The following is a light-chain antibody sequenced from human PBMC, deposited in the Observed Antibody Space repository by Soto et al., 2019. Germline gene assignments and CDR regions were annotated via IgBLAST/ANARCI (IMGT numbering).Light chain of an antibody. CDR2: DAS. V-gene: IGKV1-5*01. CDR1: QSISSW. J-gene: IGKJ2*01. Sequence: DIQMTQSPSTLSASVGDRVTITCRASQSISSWLAWYQQKPGKAPKLLIYDASSLESGVQSRFRGSGSGTEFTLTISSLQPDEFATYDCQHYNCYPYTFGQGTKLEIK. CDR3: QHYNCYPYT.